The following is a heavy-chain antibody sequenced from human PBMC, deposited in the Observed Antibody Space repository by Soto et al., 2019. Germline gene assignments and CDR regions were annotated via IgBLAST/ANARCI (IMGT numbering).Heavy chain of an antibody. CDR1: GGSISSSSYY. J-gene: IGHJ3*02. CDR2: IYYSGST. CDR3: ARRRPYCSSTSCYSFGAFDI. Sequence: QLQLQESGPGLVKPSETLSLTCTVSGGSISSSSYYWGWIRQPPGKGLEWIGSIYYSGSTYYNPSLKSRVTISVDTSKNQFSLKLSSVTAADTAVYYCARRRPYCSSTSCYSFGAFDIWGQGTMVTVSS. V-gene: IGHV4-39*01. D-gene: IGHD2-2*02.